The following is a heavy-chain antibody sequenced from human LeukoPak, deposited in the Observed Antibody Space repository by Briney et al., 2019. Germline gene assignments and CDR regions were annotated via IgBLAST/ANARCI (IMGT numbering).Heavy chain of an antibody. CDR3: ARSHSRAVPAANPLWGWFDP. Sequence: ASVKVSCKTSGGTFSSYTISWVRPAPGQGVEWMGSIFPMLGIANYAQKFQGRVTITADKSTSTAYMELSSLRSEDTAVYYCARSHSRAVPAANPLWGWFDPWGQGTLVTVSS. CDR1: GGTFSSYT. CDR2: IFPMLGIA. J-gene: IGHJ5*02. V-gene: IGHV1-69*02. D-gene: IGHD2-2*01.